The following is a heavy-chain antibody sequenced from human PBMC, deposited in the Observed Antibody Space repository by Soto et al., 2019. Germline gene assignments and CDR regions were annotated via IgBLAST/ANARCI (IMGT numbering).Heavy chain of an antibody. V-gene: IGHV4-39*01. CDR2: IYYSGIT. Sequence: PSETLSVTCTVSGVSISNSSYYWGWFRRPPGKGLEWIGTIYYSGITYYNPSLKSRVTISVDTSKNQFSLKLTSVTAADTAVYYCARHGSNWGQGTLVTVSS. CDR1: GVSISNSSYY. J-gene: IGHJ4*02. CDR3: ARHGSN.